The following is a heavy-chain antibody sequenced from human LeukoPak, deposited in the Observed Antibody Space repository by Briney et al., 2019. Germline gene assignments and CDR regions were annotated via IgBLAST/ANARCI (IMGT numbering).Heavy chain of an antibody. Sequence: SETLSLTCAVSGTSITYGGYTWNWIRQPPGKGLEWIGYIYYSGTTFYNPSFKSRVTMSLESAKNQLSLKLRSVTAADTAVYYCARGRAAGTFDYWGQGTLVTVSS. D-gene: IGHD6-19*01. V-gene: IGHV4-30-4*07. CDR1: GTSITYGGYT. CDR3: ARGRAAGTFDY. J-gene: IGHJ4*02. CDR2: IYYSGTT.